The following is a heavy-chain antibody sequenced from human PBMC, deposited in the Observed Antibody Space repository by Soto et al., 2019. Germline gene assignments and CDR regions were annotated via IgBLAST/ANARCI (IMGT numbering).Heavy chain of an antibody. D-gene: IGHD3-10*01. CDR3: ARDYWARSLWSNWFDP. Sequence: VQLQESGPGLVKPSETLSLTCTVSGGSISSYYWSWIRQPPGKGLEWIGYIYYSGSTNYNPSLKSRVTISVDTSKNQFCLKLSSVTAADTAVYYCARDYWARSLWSNWFDPWGQGTLVTVSS. J-gene: IGHJ5*02. CDR2: IYYSGST. CDR1: GGSISSYY. V-gene: IGHV4-59*01.